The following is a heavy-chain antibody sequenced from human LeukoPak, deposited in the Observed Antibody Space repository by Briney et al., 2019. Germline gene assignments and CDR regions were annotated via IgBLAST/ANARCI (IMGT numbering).Heavy chain of an antibody. V-gene: IGHV3-74*01. J-gene: IGHJ4*02. D-gene: IGHD1-7*01. CDR3: ATQQGGNSAY. Sequence: LGGSLRLSCAVSGFTFSSYWMHWVRQAPGKGLVWVSRITNDGSSTTYADSVKGRFTISRDNAKNMLYLQVNSLRAEDTAVYYCATQQGGNSAYWGQGTLVTVSS. CDR1: GFTFSSYW. CDR2: ITNDGSST.